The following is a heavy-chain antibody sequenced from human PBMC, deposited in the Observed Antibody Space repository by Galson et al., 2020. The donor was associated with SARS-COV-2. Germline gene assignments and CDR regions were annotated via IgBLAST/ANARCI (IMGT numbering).Heavy chain of an antibody. CDR1: GFTFSSYG. D-gene: IGHD3-22*01. V-gene: IGHV3-33*01. CDR3: ARDIPAYDSSPLDFDY. J-gene: IGHJ4*02. CDR2: IWYDGSNK. Sequence: QLGESLKISCAASGFTFSSYGMHWVRQAPGKGLEWVAVIWYDGSNKYYADSVKGRFTISRDNSKNTLYLQMNSLRAEDTAVYYCARDIPAYDSSPLDFDYWGQGTLVTVSS.